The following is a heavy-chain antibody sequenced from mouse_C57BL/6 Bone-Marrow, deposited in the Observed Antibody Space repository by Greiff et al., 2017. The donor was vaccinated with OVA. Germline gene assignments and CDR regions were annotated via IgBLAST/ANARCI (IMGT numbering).Heavy chain of an antibody. CDR2: IRNKANNHAT. D-gene: IGHD1-1*01. Sequence: LQQSGGGLVQPGGSMKLSCAASGFTFSDAWMDWVRQSPEKGLEWVAEIRNKANNHATYYAESVKGRFTISRDDSKSSVYLQMNSLRAEDTGIYYCTSPYYYGSSHYYAMDYWGQGTSVTVSS. V-gene: IGHV6-6*01. J-gene: IGHJ4*01. CDR3: TSPYYYGSSHYYAMDY. CDR1: GFTFSDAW.